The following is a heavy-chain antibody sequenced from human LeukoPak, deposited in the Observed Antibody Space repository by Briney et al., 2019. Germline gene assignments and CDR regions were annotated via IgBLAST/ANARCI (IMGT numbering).Heavy chain of an antibody. CDR1: GYTFTSYG. CDR2: ISAYKGNT. D-gene: IGHD3-3*02. V-gene: IGHV1-18*01. J-gene: IGHJ4*02. CDR3: ARGRFSSHLDY. Sequence: ASVKVSCKASGYTFTSYGISWVRQTPGQALEWMGWISAYKGNTNYAQKLQGRVTMTTDTSTSTAYMELRSLRCDDTVVYHCARGRFSSHLDYWGQGTLVTVSS.